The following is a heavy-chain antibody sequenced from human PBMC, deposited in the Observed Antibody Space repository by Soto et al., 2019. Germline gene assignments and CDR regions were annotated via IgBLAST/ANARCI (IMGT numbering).Heavy chain of an antibody. CDR2: IYYTGSP. J-gene: IGHJ4*02. D-gene: IGHD6-13*01. CDR1: GGSMNSYY. CDR3: ARDHTGIAGSYFDY. Sequence: SETLSLTCTVSGGSMNSYYWSWIRQPPGKGLERIGYIYYTGSPNYNPSLKSRVTISVDTSKNQFSLKLSSVTAADTAVYYCARDHTGIAGSYFDYWGQGTLVTVSS. V-gene: IGHV4-59*01.